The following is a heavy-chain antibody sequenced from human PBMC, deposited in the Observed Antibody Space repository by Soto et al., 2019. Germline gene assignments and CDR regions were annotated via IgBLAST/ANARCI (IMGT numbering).Heavy chain of an antibody. CDR2: ISSSSSTI. CDR1: GFTFSSYS. CDR3: ARVKIGPSAFGY. V-gene: IGHV3-48*02. Sequence: EVQLVESGGGLVQPGGSLRLSCAASGFTFSSYSMNWVRQAPGKGLEWVSYISSSSSTIYYADSVKGRFTISRDNAKNSLYLQMHRLRDEDTAVYYCARVKIGPSAFGYWGQGTLVTVSS. J-gene: IGHJ4*02. D-gene: IGHD3-3*01.